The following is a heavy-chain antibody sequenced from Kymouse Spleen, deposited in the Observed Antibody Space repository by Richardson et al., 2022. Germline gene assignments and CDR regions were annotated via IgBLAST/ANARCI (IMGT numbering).Heavy chain of an antibody. D-gene: IGHD1-1*01,IGHD1-20*01. Sequence: QVQLQQWGAGLLKPSETLSLTCAVYGGSFSGYYWSWIRQPPGKGLEWIGEINHSGSTNYNPSLKSRVTISVDTSKNQFSLKLSSVTAADTAVYYCARETTAYGMDVWGQGTTVTVSS. J-gene: IGHJ6*02. V-gene: IGHV4-34*01. CDR2: INHSGST. CDR1: GGSFSGYY. CDR3: ARETTAYGMDV.